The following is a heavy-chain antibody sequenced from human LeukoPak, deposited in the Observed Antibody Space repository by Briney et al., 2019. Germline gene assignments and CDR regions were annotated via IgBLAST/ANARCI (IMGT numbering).Heavy chain of an antibody. J-gene: IGHJ4*02. Sequence: SETLSLTCTVSGGSISSYYWSWIRQPPGKGLEWIGYIYHSGSTNYNPSLKSRVTISLDTSKNQFSLRLSSVTAADTAVFYCARHLRAAATGTFDSWGQGTLVTVSS. V-gene: IGHV4-59*08. CDR3: ARHLRAAATGTFDS. CDR2: IYHSGST. D-gene: IGHD6-13*01. CDR1: GGSISSYY.